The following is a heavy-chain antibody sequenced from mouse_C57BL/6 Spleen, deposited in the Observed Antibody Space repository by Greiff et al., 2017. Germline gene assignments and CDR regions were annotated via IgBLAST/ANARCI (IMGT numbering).Heavy chain of an antibody. CDR3: APDGYYYAMDY. J-gene: IGHJ4*01. V-gene: IGHV2-5*01. Sequence: VQLVESGPGLVQPSQSLSITCTVSGFSLTSYGVHWVRQSPGKGLEWLGVIWRGGSTDYTAAFMSRLCITKDNPKSHIFFKMNSLQAEDTDIYYCAPDGYYYAMDYWGQGTSVTVSS. CDR2: IWRGGST. CDR1: GFSLTSYG. D-gene: IGHD2-3*01.